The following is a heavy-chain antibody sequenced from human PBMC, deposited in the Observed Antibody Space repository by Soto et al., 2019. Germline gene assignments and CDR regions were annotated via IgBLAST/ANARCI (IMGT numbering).Heavy chain of an antibody. CDR1: GFTVSISY. Sequence: GGSLRLSCEASGFTVSISYMAWVRQVPGKGLQWVSIIYSDGYTYYADSVKGRFIISRDSSKNTLYLQMSNLRAEDTAMYYCAKRKYCSSTTCFDYWGQGTLVTVSS. CDR3: AKRKYCSSTTCFDY. D-gene: IGHD2-2*01. J-gene: IGHJ4*02. V-gene: IGHV3-66*01. CDR2: IYSDGYT.